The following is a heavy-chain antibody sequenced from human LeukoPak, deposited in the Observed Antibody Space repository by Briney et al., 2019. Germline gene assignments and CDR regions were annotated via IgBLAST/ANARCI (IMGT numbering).Heavy chain of an antibody. CDR1: GFTFSNYW. V-gene: IGHV3-74*01. CDR2: INTDGRST. Sequence: GGSLRLSCAASGFTFSNYWMHWVRQAPGKGLVCVSRINTDGRSTYHADSVKGRFTISRDNATITLYLQMNSLRAEGTALFYFAEEEGYWFDPWGQGTLVTVSS. CDR3: AEEEGYWFDP. J-gene: IGHJ5*02.